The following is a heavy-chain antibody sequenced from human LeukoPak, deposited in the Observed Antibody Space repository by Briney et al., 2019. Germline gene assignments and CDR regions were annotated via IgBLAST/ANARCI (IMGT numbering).Heavy chain of an antibody. CDR1: GFTFSSYA. D-gene: IGHD1-26*01. CDR3: ARDVGPIHFDY. V-gene: IGHV3-23*01. Sequence: GGSLRLSCVASGFTFSSYAMSWVRQAPGKGLEWVATIDSGGGSTHYADSVEGRFTISRDSSKDTLYLQMNSLRAEDTAVYYCARDVGPIHFDYWGQGTLVTVSS. J-gene: IGHJ4*02. CDR2: IDSGGGST.